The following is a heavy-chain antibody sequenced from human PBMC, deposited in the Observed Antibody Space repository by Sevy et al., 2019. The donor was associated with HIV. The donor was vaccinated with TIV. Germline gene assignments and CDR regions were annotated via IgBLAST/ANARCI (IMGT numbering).Heavy chain of an antibody. Sequence: ASVKVSCKASGYTFTSYAMHWVRQAPGQRLEWMGWINAGNGNTKYSQKFQGRVTITRDTSASTAYMELSSLRSEDAAVYYCASSGSPSYYFDYWGQGTLVTVSS. CDR1: GYTFTSYA. V-gene: IGHV1-3*01. CDR3: ASSGSPSYYFDY. J-gene: IGHJ4*02. CDR2: INAGNGNT.